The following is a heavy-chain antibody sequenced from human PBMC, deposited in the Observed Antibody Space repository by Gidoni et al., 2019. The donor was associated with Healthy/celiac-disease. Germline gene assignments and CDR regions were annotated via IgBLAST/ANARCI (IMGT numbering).Heavy chain of an antibody. Sequence: AISGSGGSTYYADSVKGRFTISRDNSKNTLYLQMNSLRAEDTAVYYCAKGDAAGRYYYGMDVWGQGTTVTVSS. CDR3: AKGDAAGRYYYGMDV. D-gene: IGHD6-13*01. J-gene: IGHJ6*02. CDR2: ISGSGGST. V-gene: IGHV3-23*01.